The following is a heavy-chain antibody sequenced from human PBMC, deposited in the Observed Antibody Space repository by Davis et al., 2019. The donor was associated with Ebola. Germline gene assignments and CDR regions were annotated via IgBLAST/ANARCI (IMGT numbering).Heavy chain of an antibody. J-gene: IGHJ4*02. D-gene: IGHD6-13*01. CDR3: ALYSSSSGSRVFDY. V-gene: IGHV1-58*01. Sequence: SVKVSCKASGFTFTSSAVQWVRQARGQRLEWIGWIVVGSGNTNYAQKVQERVTITRDMSTSTAYMELSSLRSEDTAVYYCALYSSSSGSRVFDYWGQGTLVTVSS. CDR1: GFTFTSSA. CDR2: IVVGSGNT.